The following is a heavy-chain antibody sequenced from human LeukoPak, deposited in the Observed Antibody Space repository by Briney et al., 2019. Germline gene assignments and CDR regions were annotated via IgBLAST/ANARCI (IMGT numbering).Heavy chain of an antibody. D-gene: IGHD6-25*01. Sequence: GESLKISCKGSGYSFTSYWIAWVRQMPGKGLEWMGIFYPGDSDTRYSPSFQGQVTISADKSITTIYLQWSSLKASDTAMYFCARSDSATLNWFDPWGQGTLVTVSS. CDR2: FYPGDSDT. V-gene: IGHV5-51*01. CDR3: ARSDSATLNWFDP. CDR1: GYSFTSYW. J-gene: IGHJ5*02.